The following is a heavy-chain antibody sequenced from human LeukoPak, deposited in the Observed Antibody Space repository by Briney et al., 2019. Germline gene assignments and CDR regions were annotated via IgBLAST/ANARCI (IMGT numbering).Heavy chain of an antibody. Sequence: ASVKVSCKASGGTFSSYAISWVRQAPGQGLEWMGRIIPILGIANYAQKFQGRVTITADKSTSTAYMELSSLRSEDTAVYYCARDSSGHRTGYYYYMDVWGKGTTVTVSS. D-gene: IGHD6-19*01. CDR3: ARDSSGHRTGYYYYMDV. CDR1: GGTFSSYA. V-gene: IGHV1-69*04. J-gene: IGHJ6*03. CDR2: IIPILGIA.